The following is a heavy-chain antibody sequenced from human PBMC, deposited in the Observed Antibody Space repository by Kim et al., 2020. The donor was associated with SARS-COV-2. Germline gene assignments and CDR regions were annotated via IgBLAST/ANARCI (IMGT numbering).Heavy chain of an antibody. J-gene: IGHJ5*02. CDR2: INHSGST. D-gene: IGHD6-19*01. CDR1: GGSFSGYY. CDR3: AREKRYSSGWYNWFDP. V-gene: IGHV4-34*01. Sequence: SETLSLTCAVYGGSFSGYYWSWIRQPPGKGLEWIGEINHSGSTNYNPSLKSRVTISVDTSKNQFSLKLSSVTAADAAVYYCAREKRYSSGWYNWFDPWGQGTLVTVSS.